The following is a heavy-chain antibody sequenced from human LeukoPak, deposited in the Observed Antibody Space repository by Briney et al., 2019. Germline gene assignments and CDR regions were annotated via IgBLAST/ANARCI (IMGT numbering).Heavy chain of an antibody. D-gene: IGHD3-10*01. CDR3: ARFTRGY. CDR2: INHSGST. V-gene: IGHV4-34*01. J-gene: IGHJ4*02. Sequence: SETLSLTCAVYGGSFSGYYWSWIRQPPGKGLEWIGEINHSGSTNYNPSLKSRVTISVDTSKNQFSLKLSSVTAADTAVYYCARFTRGYWGQGTLVTVSS. CDR1: GGSFSGYY.